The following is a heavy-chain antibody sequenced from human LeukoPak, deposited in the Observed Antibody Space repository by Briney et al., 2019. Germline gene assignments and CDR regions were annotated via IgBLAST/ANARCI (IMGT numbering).Heavy chain of an antibody. CDR2: ISGSGGST. CDR1: GFTFSGYA. Sequence: GGSLRLSCAASGFTFSGYAMSWVRQAPGKGLEWVSAISGSGGSTYYADSVKGRFTISRDNSKNTLYLQMNSLRAEDTAVYYCARSYDYVWGSYRYKLSYFDYWGQGTLVTVSS. V-gene: IGHV3-23*01. J-gene: IGHJ4*02. CDR3: ARSYDYVWGSYRYKLSYFDY. D-gene: IGHD3-16*02.